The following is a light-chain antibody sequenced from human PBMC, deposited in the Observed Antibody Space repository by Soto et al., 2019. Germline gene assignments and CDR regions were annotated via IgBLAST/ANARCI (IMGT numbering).Light chain of an antibody. Sequence: DIQMTQSPSTLSASVGDRVTITCRASQSISKWLAWYQQKPGKAPKVLIFDASILESGVPSRFSGSGSGTEFTLPISSLQPDDFATYYCQQYNDYLAWTFGQGTKVEIK. V-gene: IGKV1-5*01. CDR2: DAS. CDR1: QSISKW. CDR3: QQYNDYLAWT. J-gene: IGKJ1*01.